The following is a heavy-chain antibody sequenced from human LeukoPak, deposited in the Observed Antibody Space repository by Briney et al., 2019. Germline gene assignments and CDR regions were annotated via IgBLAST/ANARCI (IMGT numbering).Heavy chain of an antibody. Sequence: SETLSLTCTVSGGSISSSSYYWGWIRQPPGKGLEWIGSIYYSGSTYYNPSLKSRVTISVDTSKNQFSLKLSSVTAADTAVYYCARRGDDWNRYFDYWGQGTLVTVSS. D-gene: IGHD1-1*01. V-gene: IGHV4-39*01. J-gene: IGHJ4*02. CDR2: IYYSGST. CDR3: ARRGDDWNRYFDY. CDR1: GGSISSSSYY.